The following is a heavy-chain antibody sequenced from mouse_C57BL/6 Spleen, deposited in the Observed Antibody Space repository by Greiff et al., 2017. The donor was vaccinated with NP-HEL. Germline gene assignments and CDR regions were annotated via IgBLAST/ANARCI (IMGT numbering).Heavy chain of an antibody. CDR2: IHPNSGST. CDR1: GYTSTSYW. CDR3: AREDYYGSINFDY. J-gene: IGHJ2*01. Sequence: QVQLQQPGAELVKPGASVKLSCKASGYTSTSYWMHWVKQRPGQGLEWIGMIHPNSGSTNYNEKFKSKATLTVDKSSSTAYMQLSSLTSEDSAVYYCAREDYYGSINFDYWGQGTTLTVSS. D-gene: IGHD1-1*01. V-gene: IGHV1-64*01.